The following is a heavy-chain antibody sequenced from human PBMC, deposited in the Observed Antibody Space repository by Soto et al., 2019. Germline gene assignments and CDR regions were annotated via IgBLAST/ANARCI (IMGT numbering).Heavy chain of an antibody. CDR2: ISPWDANR. Sequence: QGQLVQSGAEVKKPGASVKVSCKASGYSFTTYGISWVRQAPGQGLEWMGWISPWDANRSYARKFQGRVTITADTSRRTAYIEVRSLRSGATTVYYWARDIAYGSGNLSWFYPWGQGTLVTVSS. D-gene: IGHD3-10*01. J-gene: IGHJ5*02. CDR3: ARDIAYGSGNLSWFYP. CDR1: GYSFTTYG. V-gene: IGHV1-18*01.